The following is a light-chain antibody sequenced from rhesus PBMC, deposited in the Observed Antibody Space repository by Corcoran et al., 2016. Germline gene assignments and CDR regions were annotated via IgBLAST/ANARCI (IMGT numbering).Light chain of an antibody. CDR3: QHTYGTQIT. CDR2: HAS. V-gene: IGKV1-74*01. CDR1: ENVQNY. J-gene: IGKJ4*01. Sequence: IQMTQSPSSLSASVGDRVTITCRASENVQNYLHWYQQKPGKAPKLLSYHASTLQLGVPSRFRGSGSGTEYTITISSLQPEDIATYHCQHTYGTQITFGGGTKVEIK.